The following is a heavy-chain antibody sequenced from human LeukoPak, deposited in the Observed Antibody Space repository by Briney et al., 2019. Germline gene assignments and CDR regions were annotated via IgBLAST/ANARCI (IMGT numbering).Heavy chain of an antibody. V-gene: IGHV3-53*01. Sequence: GGSLRLSCAASGFTVTTKTMAWVRQAPGRGLEWVSVFYSPGSTYYADSVHGRFTISRDTSLNTLFLQMNSLRVEDTAVYYCAKGTGATVTHYGMDVWGQGTTVTVSS. D-gene: IGHD4-17*01. CDR3: AKGTGATVTHYGMDV. CDR2: FYSPGST. CDR1: GFTVTTKT. J-gene: IGHJ6*02.